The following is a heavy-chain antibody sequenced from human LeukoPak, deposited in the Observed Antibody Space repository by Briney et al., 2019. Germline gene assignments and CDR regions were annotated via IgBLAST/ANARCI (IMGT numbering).Heavy chain of an antibody. V-gene: IGHV3-53*01. CDR1: GFIVSNNY. Sequence: PGGSLRLSRAASGFIVSNNYMTWVRQAPGKGREWVAVLYSGGVTSYADSVKGRFTISRDKSKNTLYLQMNSLRDEDTAVYYCARDPGAWYYDCWGQGALVTVSS. J-gene: IGHJ4*02. CDR2: LYSGGVT. D-gene: IGHD7-27*01. CDR3: ARDPGAWYYDC.